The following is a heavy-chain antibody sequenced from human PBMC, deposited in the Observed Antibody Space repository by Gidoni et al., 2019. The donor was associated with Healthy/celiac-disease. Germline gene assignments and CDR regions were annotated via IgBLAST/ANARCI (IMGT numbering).Heavy chain of an antibody. CDR3: ARRKNGDYEAPFDY. J-gene: IGHJ4*02. D-gene: IGHD4-17*01. Sequence: QVQLQESGPGLVKPSETLSLTCTVSGGSISSYYWSWIRQPPGKGLEWIGYIYYSGSTNYNPSLKSRVTISVDTSKNQFSLKLSSVTAADTAVYYCARRKNGDYEAPFDYWGQGTLVTVSS. CDR2: IYYSGST. CDR1: GGSISSYY. V-gene: IGHV4-59*01.